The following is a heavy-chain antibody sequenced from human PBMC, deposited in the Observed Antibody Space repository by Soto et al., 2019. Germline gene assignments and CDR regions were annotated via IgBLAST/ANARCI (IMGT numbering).Heavy chain of an antibody. V-gene: IGHV3-30*18. D-gene: IGHD3-3*01. Sequence: QVQLVESGGGVVQPGRSLRLSCAASGFTFSSYGMHWVRQAPGKGLEWVAVISYDGSNKYYADSVKGRFTISRDNSKNTLYLQMNSLRAEDTAVYYCAKDGTGGITIFGVVMLPIDYWGQGTLVTVSS. CDR1: GFTFSSYG. CDR2: ISYDGSNK. CDR3: AKDGTGGITIFGVVMLPIDY. J-gene: IGHJ4*02.